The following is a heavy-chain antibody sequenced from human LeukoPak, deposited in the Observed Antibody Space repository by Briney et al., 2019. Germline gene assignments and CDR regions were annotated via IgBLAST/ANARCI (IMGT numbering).Heavy chain of an antibody. CDR2: IYPGDSDT. CDR3: ARPARIMITFGGVIVPYYFDY. CDR1: GYSFTTYW. J-gene: IGHJ4*02. Sequence: GESLEISCKGSGYSFTTYWIGWVRQMPGKGLEWMGIIYPGDSDTRYNPSFQGQVTISADKSISTAYLQWSSLKASDTAMYYCARPARIMITFGGVIVPYYFDYWGQGTLVTVSS. D-gene: IGHD3-16*02. V-gene: IGHV5-51*01.